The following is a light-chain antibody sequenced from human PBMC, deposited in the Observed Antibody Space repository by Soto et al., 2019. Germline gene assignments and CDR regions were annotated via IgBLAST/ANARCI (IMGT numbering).Light chain of an antibody. CDR1: QVITNF. V-gene: IGKV1-27*01. Sequence: DIQMTQSPSSLSASVGDRVTITCRASQVITNFLAWYQQKPGKAPKLLIYAASTLQSGVPSRFSGSGSGTDFTLTISSLQPEDFAIYYCQQTYTTPEITFGQGTRLEIK. CDR3: QQTYTTPEIT. CDR2: AAS. J-gene: IGKJ5*01.